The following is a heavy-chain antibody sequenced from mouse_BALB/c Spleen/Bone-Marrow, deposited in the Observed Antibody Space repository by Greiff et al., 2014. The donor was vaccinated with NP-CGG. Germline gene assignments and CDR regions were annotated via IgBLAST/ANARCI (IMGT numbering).Heavy chain of an antibody. D-gene: IGHD1-1*01. J-gene: IGHJ2*01. CDR1: GFTFSSYA. CDR3: ARHYYGSSYYFDY. Sequence: EVQVVESGGGLVKPGGSLKLSCAASGFTFSSYAMSWVRQTPEERLEWVATISSGGSYTYYPDSVKGRFTISRDNAKNTLYLQMSSLRSEDTAMYYCARHYYGSSYYFDYWGQGTTLTVSS. CDR2: ISSGGSYT. V-gene: IGHV5-9-3*01.